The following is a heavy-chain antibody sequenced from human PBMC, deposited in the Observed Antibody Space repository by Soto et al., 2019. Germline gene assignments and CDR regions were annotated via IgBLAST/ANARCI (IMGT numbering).Heavy chain of an antibody. CDR3: ATDKKVGFDYGDYYYYGMDV. Sequence: GASVKVSCKVSGYTLTELSMHWVRQAPGKGLEWMGGFDPEDGETIYAQKFQGRVTMTEDTSTDTAYMELSSLRSEDTAVYYCATDKKVGFDYGDYYYYGMDVWGQGTTVTVSS. J-gene: IGHJ6*02. D-gene: IGHD4-17*01. V-gene: IGHV1-24*01. CDR2: FDPEDGET. CDR1: GYTLTELS.